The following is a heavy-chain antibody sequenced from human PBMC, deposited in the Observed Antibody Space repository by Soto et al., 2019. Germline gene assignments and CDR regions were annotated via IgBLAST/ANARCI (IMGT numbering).Heavy chain of an antibody. CDR2: ISYDGSNK. J-gene: IGHJ6*02. CDR1: GFTFSSYA. CDR3: ARVRYYYDRRYYYYYGMDV. Sequence: GGSLRLSCAASGFTFSSYAMHWVRQAPGKGLEWVAVISYDGSNKYYADSVRGRFTISRDNSKNTLYLQMNSLRAEDTAVYYCARVRYYYDRRYYYYYGMDVWGQGTTVTVSS. D-gene: IGHD3-22*01. V-gene: IGHV3-30-3*01.